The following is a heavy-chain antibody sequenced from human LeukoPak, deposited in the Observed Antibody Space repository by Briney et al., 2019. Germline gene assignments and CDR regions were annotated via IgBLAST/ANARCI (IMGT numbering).Heavy chain of an antibody. CDR2: IGTAGDT. CDR1: GFTFKSYD. CDR3: ARGHQLPGANWFDP. Sequence: PGGSLRLSCAASGFTFKSYDMHWVRQATGKGLEWVSAIGTAGDTYYPGSVKGRLTISRENAKNSLYLQMSSLRAEDTAVYYCARGHQLPGANWFDPWGQGTLVTVSS. V-gene: IGHV3-13*01. J-gene: IGHJ5*02. D-gene: IGHD2-2*01.